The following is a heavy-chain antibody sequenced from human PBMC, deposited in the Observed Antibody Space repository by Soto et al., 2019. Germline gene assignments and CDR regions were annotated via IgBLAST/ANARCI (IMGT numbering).Heavy chain of an antibody. D-gene: IGHD6-13*01. Sequence: SETLSLTCTVSGGSISSSSYYWGWIRQPPGKGLEWIGSIYYSGSTYYNPSLKSRVTISVDTSKNQFSLKLSSVTAADTAVYYCARRWNDSRHALAAAGTLIDYWGQGTLVTVSS. CDR2: IYYSGST. J-gene: IGHJ4*02. V-gene: IGHV4-39*01. CDR3: ARRWNDSRHALAAAGTLIDY. CDR1: GGSISSSSYY.